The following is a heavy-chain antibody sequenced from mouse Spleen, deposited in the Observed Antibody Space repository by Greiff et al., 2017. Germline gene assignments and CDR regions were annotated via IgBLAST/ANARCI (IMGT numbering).Heavy chain of an antibody. CDR3: APSEGDLFAY. D-gene: IGHD2-13*01. Sequence: EVQLQQSGPELVKPGASVKISCKASGYTFTDYYMNWVKQSHGKSLEWIGDINPNTGGTSYNQKFKGKATLTVDKSSSTAYMELRSLTSEDSAVYYCAPSEGDLFAYWGQGTLVTVSA. V-gene: IGHV1-26*01. CDR2: INPNTGGT. CDR1: GYTFTDYY. J-gene: IGHJ3*01.